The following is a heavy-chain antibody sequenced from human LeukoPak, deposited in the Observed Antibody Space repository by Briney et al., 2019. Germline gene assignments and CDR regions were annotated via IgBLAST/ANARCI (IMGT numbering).Heavy chain of an antibody. Sequence: GGSLRLSCAASGFTFSSYSMNCVRQAPGKGLEWVSYISSSSSTIYYADSVKGRFTISRDNAKNSLSLQMNSLRAEDTAVYYCARDWGICSSGAFDPWGQGTLVTVSS. CDR3: ARDWGICSSGAFDP. V-gene: IGHV3-48*04. CDR2: ISSSSSTI. CDR1: GFTFSSYS. D-gene: IGHD2-21*01. J-gene: IGHJ5*02.